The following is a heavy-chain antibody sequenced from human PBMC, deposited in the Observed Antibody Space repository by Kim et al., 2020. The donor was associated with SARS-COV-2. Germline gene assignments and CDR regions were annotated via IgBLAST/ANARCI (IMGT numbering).Heavy chain of an antibody. D-gene: IGHD1-26*01. J-gene: IGHJ6*02. CDR2: IWYDGSNK. V-gene: IGHV3-33*01. CDR1: GFTFSSYG. CDR3: ARDLLVGATSYGMDV. Sequence: GGSLRLSCAASGFTFSSYGMHWVRQAPGKGLEWVAVIWYDGSNKYYADSVKGRFTISRDNAKNTLYLQMNSLRAEDTAVYYCARDLLVGATSYGMDVWGQGTTVSVSS.